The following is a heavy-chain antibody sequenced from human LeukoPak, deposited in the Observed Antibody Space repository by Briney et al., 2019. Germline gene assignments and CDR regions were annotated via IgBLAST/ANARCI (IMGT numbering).Heavy chain of an antibody. CDR2: IYYSGST. CDR1: GFTVSSNS. CDR3: ARLRSPGDFDY. V-gene: IGHV4-39*07. D-gene: IGHD1-26*01. Sequence: GSLRLSCTVSGFTVSSNSMSWVRQPPEKGLEWIGTIYYSGSTYYNVSLKSRVTISVDTSKNQFSLNLNSVTAAGTAVYYCARLRSPGDFDYWGEGTLVTVSS. J-gene: IGHJ4*02.